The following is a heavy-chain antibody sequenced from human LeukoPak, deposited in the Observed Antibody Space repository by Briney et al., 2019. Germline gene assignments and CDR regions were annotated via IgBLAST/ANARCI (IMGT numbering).Heavy chain of an antibody. Sequence: ASVKVSCKASGGTFSSYAISWVRQAPGQGLEWMGGIVPIFGTASYAQKFQGRVTITADESTSTAYMELSSLRSEDTAVYYGAREGGGVSGSGNFYFEYWGQGTLVTVSS. V-gene: IGHV1-69*13. CDR1: GGTFSSYA. D-gene: IGHD3-10*01. CDR2: IVPIFGTA. CDR3: AREGGGVSGSGNFYFEY. J-gene: IGHJ4*02.